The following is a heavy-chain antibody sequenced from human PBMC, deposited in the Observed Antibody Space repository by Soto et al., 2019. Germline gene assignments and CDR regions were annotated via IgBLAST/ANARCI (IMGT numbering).Heavy chain of an antibody. J-gene: IGHJ6*02. V-gene: IGHV3-30-3*01. CDR2: ISYDGSNK. CDR3: ARSALDYYYYGMDV. Sequence: GGSLRLSCAASGFTFSNYAMSWVRQAPGKGLEWVAVISYDGSNKYYVDSVKGRFTISRDNSKNTLYLQMNSLRAEDTAVYYCARSALDYYYYGMDVWGQGTTVTVSS. CDR1: GFTFSNYA.